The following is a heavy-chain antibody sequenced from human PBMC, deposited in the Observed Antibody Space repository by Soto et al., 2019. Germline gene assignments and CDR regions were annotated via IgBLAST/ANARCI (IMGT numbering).Heavy chain of an antibody. CDR3: ARDIGNCVGNRCSGHMAV. J-gene: IGHJ6*03. CDR2: IWYDGSNK. D-gene: IGHD2-15*01. V-gene: IGHV3-33*01. CDR1: GFTFSSFG. Sequence: QVHLVESGGGVVQPGTSLRLSCAASGFTFSSFGMDWVRRVPGKGLEWVALIWYDGSNKEYADSVKGRFTISRDNSKNTLLLQMNRRRAEDTAVYFCARDIGNCVGNRCSGHMAVWGIGTTFTVSS.